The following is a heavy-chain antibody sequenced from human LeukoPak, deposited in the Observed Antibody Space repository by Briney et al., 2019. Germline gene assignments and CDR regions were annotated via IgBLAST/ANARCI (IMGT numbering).Heavy chain of an antibody. D-gene: IGHD6-13*01. CDR3: VRKGAAATEGFDP. CDR1: GGSISSYY. CDR2: IYYSGST. Sequence: PSETLSLTCTVSGGSISSYYWSWIRQPPGKGLEWIGYIYYSGSTNYNPSLKSRVIISVDTSKNQFSLKMSSVTAADTAVYYCVRKGAAATEGFDPWGQGTLVTVSS. V-gene: IGHV4-59*08. J-gene: IGHJ5*02.